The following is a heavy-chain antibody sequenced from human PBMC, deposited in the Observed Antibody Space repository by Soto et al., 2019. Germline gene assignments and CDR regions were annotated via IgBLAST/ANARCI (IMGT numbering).Heavy chain of an antibody. D-gene: IGHD2-8*01. CDR1: GGSVSSGGYS. Sequence: SETLSLTCSVSGGSVSSGGYSWSWIRQPPGKGLEWIGFISPSGSPDYNPSPKSRVTISVDRSKNQISLELSSVTAADTAVYYCTRGVLAWGPGTLVTVSS. J-gene: IGHJ4*02. CDR3: TRGVLA. CDR2: ISPSGSP. V-gene: IGHV4-30-2*01.